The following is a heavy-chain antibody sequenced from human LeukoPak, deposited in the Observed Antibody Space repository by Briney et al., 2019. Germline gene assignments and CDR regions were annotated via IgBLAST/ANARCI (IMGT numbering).Heavy chain of an antibody. J-gene: IGHJ6*02. CDR1: GFTFSAYS. V-gene: IGHV3-21*01. CDR2: IGTSTTYM. Sequence: GGSLRLSCAASGFTFSAYSMHWVRQAPGKGLEWVSSIGTSTTYMYYADSVKGRFTISRDNAKDTLYLQMNSLRAEDTAVYYCARGSYSHYGMDVWGQGTTVTVSS. D-gene: IGHD1-26*01. CDR3: ARGSYSHYGMDV.